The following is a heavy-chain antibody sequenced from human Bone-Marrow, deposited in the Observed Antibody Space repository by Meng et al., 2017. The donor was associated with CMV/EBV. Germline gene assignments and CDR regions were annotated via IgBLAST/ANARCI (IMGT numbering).Heavy chain of an antibody. V-gene: IGHV2-5*02. D-gene: IGHD3-3*01. CDR2: NYWDDDK. J-gene: IGHJ4*02. CDR3: AHRITYYRGAFDF. CDR1: GFSLSTTGVG. Sequence: LQGPGRTPMRPKPTSTLTCTVSGFSLSTTGVGVAWIRKPPGKALEWLALNYWDDDKRYSPSLKNRLTITKDTSKNQVILTMTNMDPVDTGTYYCAHRITYYRGAFDFWGQGTLVTVSS.